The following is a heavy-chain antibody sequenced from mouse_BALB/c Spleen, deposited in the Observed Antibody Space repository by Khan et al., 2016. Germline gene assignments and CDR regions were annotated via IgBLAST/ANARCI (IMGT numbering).Heavy chain of an antibody. CDR1: GFDFSRYW. D-gene: IGHD1-1*01. J-gene: IGHJ3*01. CDR3: AGPFTTGFAY. V-gene: IGHV4-1*02. Sequence: EVKLLESGGGLVQPGGSLKLSCAASGFDFSRYWMSWVRQAPGKGLEWIGEINPDSSTINYMPSLKDKFILSRDNAKDTLYLQMNKVRSEDTALYFCAGPFTTGFAYWGQGTLVTVSA. CDR2: INPDSSTI.